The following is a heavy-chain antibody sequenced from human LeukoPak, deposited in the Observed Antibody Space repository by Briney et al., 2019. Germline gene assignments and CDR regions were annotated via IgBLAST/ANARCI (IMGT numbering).Heavy chain of an antibody. Sequence: ASVKVSCKASGGTLSSYAISWVRQAPGQGLEWMGGIIPIFGTANYAQKSQGRVTITADESTSTAYMELSNLRSEDTAVYYCARHLWFGTYYYYGMDVWGQGTTVTVSS. D-gene: IGHD3-10*01. CDR3: ARHLWFGTYYYYGMDV. J-gene: IGHJ6*02. CDR2: IIPIFGTA. CDR1: GGTLSSYA. V-gene: IGHV1-69*01.